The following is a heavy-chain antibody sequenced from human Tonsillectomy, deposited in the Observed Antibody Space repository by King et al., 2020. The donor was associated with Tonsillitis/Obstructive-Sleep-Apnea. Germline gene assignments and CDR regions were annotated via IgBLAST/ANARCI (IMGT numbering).Heavy chain of an antibody. CDR2: ISYDGSNK. Sequence: VQLVESGGGVVQPGRSLRLSCAASGFTFSSYAMHWFRQAPGKGLEGVAVISYDGSNKYYADSVKGRFTISRDNSKNTLYLQMNSLRAEDTAVYDCARRFDWLLHYWGQGTLVTVSS. V-gene: IGHV3-30*04. J-gene: IGHJ4*02. D-gene: IGHD3-9*01. CDR1: GFTFSSYA. CDR3: ARRFDWLLHY.